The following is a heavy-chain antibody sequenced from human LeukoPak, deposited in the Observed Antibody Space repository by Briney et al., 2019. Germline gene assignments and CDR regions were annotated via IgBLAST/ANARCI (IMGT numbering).Heavy chain of an antibody. J-gene: IGHJ3*02. V-gene: IGHV3-66*01. D-gene: IGHD3-22*01. Sequence: PGGSLRLSCAASGFTVSSNYMSWVRQAPGKGLEWVSVIYSGGSTHYADSVKGRFTISRDNSKNTLYLQMNSLRAEDTAVYYCASSDYYDSSGYYHDAFDIWGQGTMVTVSS. CDR1: GFTVSSNY. CDR2: IYSGGST. CDR3: ASSDYYDSSGYYHDAFDI.